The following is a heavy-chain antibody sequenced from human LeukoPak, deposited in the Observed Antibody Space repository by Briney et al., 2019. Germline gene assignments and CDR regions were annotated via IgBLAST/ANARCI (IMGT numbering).Heavy chain of an antibody. D-gene: IGHD6-13*01. CDR2: IYYSGST. CDR1: GGSVSSGSYY. J-gene: IGHJ4*02. V-gene: IGHV4-61*01. Sequence: SETLSLTCTVSGGSVSSGSYYWSWIRQPPGKGLEWIGYIYYSGSTNYNPSLKSRVTISVHTSKHQFSLKLSSVTAADTAVYYCARVAAGLLDYWGQGTLVTVSS. CDR3: ARVAAGLLDY.